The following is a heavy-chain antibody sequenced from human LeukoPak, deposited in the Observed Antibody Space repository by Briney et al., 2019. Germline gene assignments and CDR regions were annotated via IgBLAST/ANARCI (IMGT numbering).Heavy chain of an antibody. Sequence: GGSLRLSCAASGFTFSGHGMHWVRQAPGKGLEWVAAISYDGSNKYYADSVRGRFTISRDNSKNTLYLQMNSLRAEDTAVYYCARDPTVVTPTYFDYWGQGTLVTVSS. D-gene: IGHD4-23*01. J-gene: IGHJ4*02. CDR2: ISYDGSNK. V-gene: IGHV3-30*03. CDR1: GFTFSGHG. CDR3: ARDPTVVTPTYFDY.